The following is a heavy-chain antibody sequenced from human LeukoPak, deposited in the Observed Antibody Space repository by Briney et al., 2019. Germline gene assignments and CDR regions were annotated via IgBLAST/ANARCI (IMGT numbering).Heavy chain of an antibody. D-gene: IGHD3-16*02. CDR2: INPNSGGT. CDR1: GYTFTGYY. CDR3: ARSITFGGVIVIFGYYFDY. J-gene: IGHJ4*02. V-gene: IGHV1-2*02. Sequence: ASVKVSCTASGYTFTGYYMHWVRQAPGQGLEWMGWINPNSGGTNYAQKFQGRVTMTRDTSISTAYMELSRLRSDDTAVYYCARSITFGGVIVIFGYYFDYWGQGTLVTVSS.